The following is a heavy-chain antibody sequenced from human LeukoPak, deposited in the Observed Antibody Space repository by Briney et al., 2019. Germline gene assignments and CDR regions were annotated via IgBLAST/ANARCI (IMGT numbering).Heavy chain of an antibody. J-gene: IGHJ4*02. CDR1: GGSISSGGYY. CDR3: ARSYSSSSQNYFDY. CDR2: IYHSGST. V-gene: IGHV4-30-2*01. D-gene: IGHD6-6*01. Sequence: SETLSLTCTVSGGSISSGGYYWSWIRQPPGKGLEWIGYIYHSGSTYYNPSLKSRVTISVDRSKNQFSLKLSSVTAADTAVYYCARSYSSSSQNYFDYWGQGTLVTVSS.